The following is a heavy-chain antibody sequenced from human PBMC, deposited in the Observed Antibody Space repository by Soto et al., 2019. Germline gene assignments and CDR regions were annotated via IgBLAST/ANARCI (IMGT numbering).Heavy chain of an antibody. Sequence: QVQLVQSGAEVKKPGASVKVSCKASGYTFTSYGISWVRQAPGQGPEWMAWISAYNGNTNYAQKFQGRVTMTTDASTSTAYMELRSLRSDDTAVYYCARPHRGYTGYYYDSWGQGTLVTVSS. CDR3: ARPHRGYTGYYYDS. V-gene: IGHV1-18*01. CDR1: GYTFTSYG. J-gene: IGHJ4*02. CDR2: ISAYNGNT. D-gene: IGHD5-12*01.